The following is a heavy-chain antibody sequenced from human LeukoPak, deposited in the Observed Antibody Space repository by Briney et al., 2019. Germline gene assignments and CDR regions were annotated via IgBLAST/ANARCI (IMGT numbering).Heavy chain of an antibody. V-gene: IGHV3-30*18. CDR3: AKELYFGSGSYPDY. D-gene: IGHD3-10*01. Sequence: PGGSLRLSCAASGFTFSSYGMHCVRQAPGKGLEWVAVISHDGSDNHYADSVKCRFTISRDNSKNTVYLQMTSLRPEDTAVYFCAKELYFGSGSYPDYWGQGTLVRVSS. J-gene: IGHJ4*02. CDR2: ISHDGSDN. CDR1: GFTFSSYG.